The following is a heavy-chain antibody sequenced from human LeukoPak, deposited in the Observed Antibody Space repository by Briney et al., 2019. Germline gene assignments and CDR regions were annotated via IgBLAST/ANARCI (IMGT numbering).Heavy chain of an antibody. CDR2: IITIFGTS. CDR3: ATLVGATGSDY. V-gene: IGHV1-69*13. Sequence: GASVKVSCKASGYTFTSYGISWVRQAPGQGLERMRKIITIFGTSNYAQKFQGRVTITAGESTTTADMELSSLRSEDTAVYYCATLVGATGSDYWGQGTLVTVSS. J-gene: IGHJ4*02. CDR1: GYTFTSYG. D-gene: IGHD1-26*01.